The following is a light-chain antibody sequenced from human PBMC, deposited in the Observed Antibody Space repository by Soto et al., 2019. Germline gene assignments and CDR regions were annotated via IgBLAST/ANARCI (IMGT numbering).Light chain of an antibody. CDR1: SSDIGGYNY. J-gene: IGLJ1*01. V-gene: IGLV2-11*01. CDR3: CSYAGAYIYV. Sequence: QSALTQPRSVSGSPGQSVTISCTETSSDIGGYNYVSWYQQHPGKVPKLILYDVNKRPSGVPDRFSGSKSGNTASLTISGLQADDEADYYCCSYAGAYIYVFATGTKLTVL. CDR2: DVN.